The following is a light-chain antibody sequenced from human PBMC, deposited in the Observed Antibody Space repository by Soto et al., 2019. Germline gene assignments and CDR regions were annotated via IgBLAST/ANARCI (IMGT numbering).Light chain of an antibody. CDR1: SSDVGGYNY. V-gene: IGLV2-14*01. CDR2: EVS. CDR3: SSYRSSNTLL. J-gene: IGLJ2*01. Sequence: QSALTQPASVSGSPGQSITISCTGTSSDVGGYNYVSWYQQHPGKAPKLMIYEVSNRPSGVSNRFSGSKSGNTASLTISGLQAEAEADYYCSSYRSSNTLLFGGGTKLTVL.